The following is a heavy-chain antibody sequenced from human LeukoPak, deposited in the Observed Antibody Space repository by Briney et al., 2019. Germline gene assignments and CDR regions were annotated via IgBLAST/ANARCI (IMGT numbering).Heavy chain of an antibody. CDR2: ISNNGDTI. V-gene: IGHV3-11*04. D-gene: IGHD6-19*01. CDR1: GFTFRDYY. Sequence: GGSLRLSCAASGFTFRDYYMPWVRQAPGKGLEWISYISNNGDTIYYADSVKGRFTISRDNSKNTLYLQMNSLRAEDTAVYYCARDGGIAVAGTGAFDIWGQGTMVTVSS. J-gene: IGHJ3*02. CDR3: ARDGGIAVAGTGAFDI.